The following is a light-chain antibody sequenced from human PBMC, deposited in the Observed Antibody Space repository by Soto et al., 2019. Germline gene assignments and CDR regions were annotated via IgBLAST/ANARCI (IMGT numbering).Light chain of an antibody. V-gene: IGKV3-11*01. CDR3: QQRSNWRIT. J-gene: IGKJ5*01. CDR2: DAS. CDR1: QSVGSS. Sequence: DILLTQSPATLSLSRGERATLSCRASQSVGSSLAWFQQKPGQAPRLLIYDASNRATGIPARFSGSGSGTDFTLTISSLEPEDFAVYYCQQRSNWRITFGQGTRLEIK.